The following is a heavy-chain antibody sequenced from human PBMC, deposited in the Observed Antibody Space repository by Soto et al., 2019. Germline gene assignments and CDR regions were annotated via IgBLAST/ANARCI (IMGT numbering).Heavy chain of an antibody. CDR1: GGSMSSSSYY. CDR2: IYYSGST. D-gene: IGHD3-10*01. V-gene: IGHV4-39*01. CDR3: ASPSHYGSGSP. Sequence: PSXTLSLTCTVSGGSMSSSSYYWCWIRQPPGKGLEWIGSIYYSGSTYYNPSLKSRVTISVDTSKNQFSLKLSSVTAADTAVYYCASPSHYGSGSPWGQGTLVTVSS. J-gene: IGHJ5*02.